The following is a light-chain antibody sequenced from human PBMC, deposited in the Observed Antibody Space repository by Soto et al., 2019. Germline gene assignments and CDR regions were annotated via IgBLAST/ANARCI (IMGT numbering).Light chain of an antibody. CDR2: EGS. CDR3: CSYAGGGTYV. CDR1: SSDVGSYNL. V-gene: IGLV2-23*01. J-gene: IGLJ1*01. Sequence: QSVLTQPASVSGSPGQSITISCTGTSSDVGSYNLVSWYQHHPGKAPKFMIYEGSKRPSGVSNRFSGSKSDNTASLTISGLQAEDEANYYCCSYAGGGTYVFGTGTKLTVL.